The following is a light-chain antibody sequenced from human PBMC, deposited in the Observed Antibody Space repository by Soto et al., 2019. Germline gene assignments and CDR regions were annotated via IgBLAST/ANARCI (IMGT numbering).Light chain of an antibody. Sequence: DIQMTQSPSTLPASVLDRVTITCRSSQSISIWLAWYQQKPGKAPKLLIYDVSKLRRGVPSRFSGGGSGTEFILTISSLQPEDFATYFCQQYKSYSPWTFGQGTKVDIK. J-gene: IGKJ1*01. CDR3: QQYKSYSPWT. V-gene: IGKV1-5*01. CDR1: QSISIW. CDR2: DVS.